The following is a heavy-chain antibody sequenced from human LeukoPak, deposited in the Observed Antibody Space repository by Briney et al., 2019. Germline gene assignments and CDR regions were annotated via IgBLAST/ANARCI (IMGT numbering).Heavy chain of an antibody. Sequence: ASVKISCKVSGYTFTDYYMHWVQQAPGKGLEWMGLVDPEDGETIYAEKFQGGVTITADTSTDTAYMELSSLRSEDTAVYYCATGPYYYDSSGYSLGYWGQGTLVTVSS. J-gene: IGHJ4*02. CDR3: ATGPYYYDSSGYSLGY. CDR2: VDPEDGET. V-gene: IGHV1-69-2*01. D-gene: IGHD3-22*01. CDR1: GYTFTDYY.